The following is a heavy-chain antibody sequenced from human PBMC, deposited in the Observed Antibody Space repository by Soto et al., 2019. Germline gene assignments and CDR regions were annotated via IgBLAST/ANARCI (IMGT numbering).Heavy chain of an antibody. D-gene: IGHD1-26*01. J-gene: IGHJ4*02. CDR1: RGSISGYY. Sequence: PSETLSLTCPVSRGSISGYYWSWIRQPPGKGLEWIGYIYFNGNTNYNPSLKSRVTILVDTSKNQISLTLSSVTAADTAVYYCARGFWDHDGSYSGFDYWGQGTLVTVSS. CDR3: ARGFWDHDGSYSGFDY. CDR2: IYFNGNT. V-gene: IGHV4-59*01.